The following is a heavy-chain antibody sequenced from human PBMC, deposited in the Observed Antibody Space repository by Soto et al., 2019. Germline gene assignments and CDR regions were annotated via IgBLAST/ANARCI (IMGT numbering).Heavy chain of an antibody. D-gene: IGHD6-19*01. Sequence: QITLKESGPTLVKPTQTLTLTCTFSGFSLNTNAVGVAWIRQPPGKALEWLALLYWDDDKRYSPSLKSRLTISTDTSKNHVVLTMTNMDPADTATYYCAHRRVRDSSGENFDSWGQGTLVTVSS. V-gene: IGHV2-5*02. J-gene: IGHJ4*02. CDR1: GFSLNTNAVG. CDR3: AHRRVRDSSGENFDS. CDR2: LYWDDDK.